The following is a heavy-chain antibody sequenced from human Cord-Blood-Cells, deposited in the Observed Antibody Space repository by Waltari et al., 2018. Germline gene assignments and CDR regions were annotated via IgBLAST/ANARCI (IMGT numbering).Heavy chain of an antibody. J-gene: IGHJ4*02. V-gene: IGHV3-30-3*01. CDR3: ARGPEGLQLDY. CDR2: ISYDGSNK. Sequence: QVQLVESGGGVVQPGRSLRLSCAASGFTFSSYAMHWVRQAPGKGVEWGAVISYDGSNKYDADSVKGRFTISRDNSKNTLYLQMNSLRAEDTAVYYCARGPEGLQLDYWGQGTLVTVSS. CDR1: GFTFSSYA. D-gene: IGHD4-4*01.